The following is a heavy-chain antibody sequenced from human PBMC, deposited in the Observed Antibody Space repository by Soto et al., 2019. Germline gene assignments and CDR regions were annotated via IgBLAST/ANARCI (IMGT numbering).Heavy chain of an antibody. CDR1: GYTFTGYY. V-gene: IGHV1-2*02. D-gene: IGHD5-12*01. J-gene: IGHJ6*02. CDR2: INPNSGGT. Sequence: ASVKVSCKASGYTFTGYYMHWVRQAPGQGLEWMGWINPNSGGTNYAQKLQGRVTMTRDTSMSTAYMELSRLRSDDTAVYYCARTGVAMVASYYYGMDVWGQGTTVAVSS. CDR3: ARTGVAMVASYYYGMDV.